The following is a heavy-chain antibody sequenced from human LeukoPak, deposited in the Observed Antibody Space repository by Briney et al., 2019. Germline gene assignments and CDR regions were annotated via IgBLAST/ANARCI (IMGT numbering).Heavy chain of an antibody. J-gene: IGHJ4*02. CDR3: ASVRTPFHLAY. CDR1: GFTFSDYY. V-gene: IGHV3-11*04. Sequence: PGGSLRLSCAASGFTFSDYYMSWLRQAPGKGLEWVSYISSSGSNIYYADSVKGRFTISRDNAKNSLYLQMNSLRAEDTAVYYCASVRTPFHLAYWGQGTLVTVSS. CDR2: ISSSGSNI. D-gene: IGHD4-23*01.